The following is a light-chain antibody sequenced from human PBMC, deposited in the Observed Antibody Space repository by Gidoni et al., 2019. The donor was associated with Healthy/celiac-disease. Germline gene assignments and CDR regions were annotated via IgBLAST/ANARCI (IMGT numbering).Light chain of an antibody. CDR3: QQRSNWPPIT. J-gene: IGKJ5*01. CDR1: QSVSSY. V-gene: IGKV3-11*01. CDR2: DAS. Sequence: IVLPQSPATLSLSPGERATLSCRASQSVSSYLAWYQQKPGQAPRLLIYDASNRATGIPDRVSGSGSGTDFTLTISSLEPEDFAVYYCQQRSNWPPITFGQGTRLEIK.